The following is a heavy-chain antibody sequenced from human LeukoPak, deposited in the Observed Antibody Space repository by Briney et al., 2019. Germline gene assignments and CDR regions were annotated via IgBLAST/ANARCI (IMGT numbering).Heavy chain of an antibody. Sequence: SQTLSLTCTVSGDSISSDDYYWSWIRQPAGKGLEWIGRFSASGNSNYNPSLKSRVTISLDTSKNQFSLKLSSVTAADTAVYYCARAQDTAMVSGYFDYWGQGTLVTVSS. J-gene: IGHJ4*02. CDR1: GDSISSDDYY. CDR2: FSASGNS. V-gene: IGHV4-61*02. CDR3: ARAQDTAMVSGYFDY. D-gene: IGHD5-18*01.